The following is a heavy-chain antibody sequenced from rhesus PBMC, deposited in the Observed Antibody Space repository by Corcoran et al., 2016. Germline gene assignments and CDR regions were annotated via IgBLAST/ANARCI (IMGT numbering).Heavy chain of an antibody. CDR3: AREDSYYYFDY. V-gene: IGHV4S7*01. CDR1: GGSISSGYG. Sequence: QVQLKESGPGLVKPSETLSLTCAVSGGSISSGYGWGWIRQPPGKGLVWIVTIYSSTGNTSYHPSLKSRVTISKDTSKNQFSLKLGSVTAADTAVYYCAREDSYYYFDYWGQGVLVTVSS. CDR2: IYSSTGNT. J-gene: IGHJ4*01. D-gene: IGHD3-16*01.